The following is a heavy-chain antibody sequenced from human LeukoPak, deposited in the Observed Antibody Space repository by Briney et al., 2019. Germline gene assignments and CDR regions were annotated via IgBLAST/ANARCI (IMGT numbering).Heavy chain of an antibody. CDR1: GGTFSSYA. CDR3: AREQGNRRIAAAGKLGYFDY. V-gene: IGHV1-69*05. Sequence: SVKVSCKASGGTFSSYAISWVRQAPGQGLEWMGGIIPIFGTANYAQKFQGRVTITTDESTSTAYMELSSLRSEDTAVYYCAREQGNRRIAAAGKLGYFDYWGQGTLVTVSS. CDR2: IIPIFGTA. D-gene: IGHD6-13*01. J-gene: IGHJ4*02.